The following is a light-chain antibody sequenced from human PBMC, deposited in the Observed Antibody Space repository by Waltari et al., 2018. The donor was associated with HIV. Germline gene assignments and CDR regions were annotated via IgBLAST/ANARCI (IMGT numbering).Light chain of an antibody. CDR1: QKINRY. V-gene: IGKV1-39*01. CDR2: GGS. J-gene: IGKJ3*01. Sequence: IQMTQYPSALSASVRDNVTIPCRASQKINRYLNWYQKKVGEPPKLLVYGGSSLQRGVPARFRGSGSGSEYILTISNLQSDDFATYFCQQSYGAPFTFGPGSTL. CDR3: QQSYGAPFT.